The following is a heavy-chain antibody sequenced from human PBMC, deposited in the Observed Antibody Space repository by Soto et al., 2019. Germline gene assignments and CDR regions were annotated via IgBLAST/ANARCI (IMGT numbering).Heavy chain of an antibody. CDR1: GYTFTSYD. Sequence: ASVKVSCKASGYTFTSYDINWVRQVTGQGLEWMGWINPNSGNTGYAQKFQGRLTMTRDTSISTAYMELSSLTSEDTAVYYCARVGAGAAAGGNNCFDPWGQGTLVTVSS. V-gene: IGHV1-8*01. CDR2: INPNSGNT. CDR3: ARVGAGAAAGGNNCFDP. D-gene: IGHD6-13*01. J-gene: IGHJ5*02.